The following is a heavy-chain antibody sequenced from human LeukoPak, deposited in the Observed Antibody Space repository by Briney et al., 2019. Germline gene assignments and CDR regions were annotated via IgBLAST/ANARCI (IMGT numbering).Heavy chain of an antibody. CDR2: LNSDGSDT. D-gene: IGHD3-22*01. J-gene: IGHJ3*01. CDR1: GFTFSDYW. CDR3: ARGWVPSDITLR. Sequence: PGGSLRLSCAASGFTFSDYWMHWVRQAPGKGLVWVSRLNSDGSDTNYADSVKGRFIISRDNARNTVYLQMNSLRAEDTAVYYCARGWVPSDITLRWGQGTMVTVSS. V-gene: IGHV3-74*01.